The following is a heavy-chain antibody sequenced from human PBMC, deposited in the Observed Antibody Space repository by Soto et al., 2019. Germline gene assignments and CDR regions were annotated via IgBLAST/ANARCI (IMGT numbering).Heavy chain of an antibody. CDR1: GFTFSSYW. Sequence: EVQLVESGGGLVQPGGSLRLSCAASGFTFSSYWMHWVRQAPGKGLVWVSRINSDGSSTSYADSVKGRFTISRDNAKNTLYLQMNSLGAEDTAVYYCARVHAYYYGMDVWGQGTTVTVSS. CDR2: INSDGSST. CDR3: ARVHAYYYGMDV. V-gene: IGHV3-74*01. J-gene: IGHJ6*02.